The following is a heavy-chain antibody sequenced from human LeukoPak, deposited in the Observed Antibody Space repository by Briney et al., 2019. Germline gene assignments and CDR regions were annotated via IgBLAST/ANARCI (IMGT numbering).Heavy chain of an antibody. D-gene: IGHD3-22*01. CDR1: GGSISSGGYY. CDR3: ARLYYYDSSGYLPKSLAFDI. V-gene: IGHV4-31*03. CDR2: IYYSGST. J-gene: IGHJ3*02. Sequence: SETLSLTCTVSGGSISSGGYYWSWIRQHPGQGLEWIGYIYYSGSTYYNPSLKSRVTISVDTSKNQFSLKLSSVTAADTAVYYCARLYYYDSSGYLPKSLAFDIWGQGTMVTVSS.